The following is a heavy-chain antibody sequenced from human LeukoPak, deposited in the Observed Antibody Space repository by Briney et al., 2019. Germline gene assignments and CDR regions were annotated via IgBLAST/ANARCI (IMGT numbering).Heavy chain of an antibody. CDR3: ARDPIGVEDAFDI. CDR1: GFTFSSYS. J-gene: IGHJ3*02. V-gene: IGHV3-21*01. D-gene: IGHD3-3*01. Sequence: GGSLRLSCAASGFTFSSYSMNRVRQAPGKGLEWVSSISSSSSNIYYADSVKGRFTISRDNAKNSLYLQMNSLSAEDTAVYYCARDPIGVEDAFDIWGQGTLVTVSS. CDR2: ISSSSSNI.